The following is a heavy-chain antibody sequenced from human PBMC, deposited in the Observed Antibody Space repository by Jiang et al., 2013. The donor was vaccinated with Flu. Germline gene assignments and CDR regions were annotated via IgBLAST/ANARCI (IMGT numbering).Heavy chain of an antibody. J-gene: IGHJ4*02. V-gene: IGHV4-34*01. CDR3: ARRRYFDY. Sequence: GLLKPSETLSLTCAVYGGTFTDYLWSWIRQAPGEGLEWVGESNHGGSSNYNPSLKSRVTISVDTSKNQFSLKLTSVTAADTAVYYCARRRYFDYWSQGMLVTVSS. CDR2: SNHGGSS. CDR1: GGTFTDYL.